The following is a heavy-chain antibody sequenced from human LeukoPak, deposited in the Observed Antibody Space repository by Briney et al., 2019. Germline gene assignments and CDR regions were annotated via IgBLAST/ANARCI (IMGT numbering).Heavy chain of an antibody. V-gene: IGHV4-59*08. Sequence: SETLSLTCTVSGGSISSYYWSWIRQPPGKGLEWIGYIYYSGSTNYNPSLKSRVTISVDTSKNQFSLKLSSVTAADTAVYYCARRNYCYYGMDVWGQGTTVTVSS. CDR1: GGSISSYY. CDR2: IYYSGST. J-gene: IGHJ6*02. CDR3: ARRNYCYYGMDV.